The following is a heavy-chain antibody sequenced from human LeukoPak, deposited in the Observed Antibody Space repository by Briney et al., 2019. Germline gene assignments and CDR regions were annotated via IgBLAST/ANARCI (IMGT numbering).Heavy chain of an antibody. Sequence: QPGESLRLSCEASSGFTFTTNWMAWVRQAPGKGLEWVATINHEGTEKNYVDSVRGRFTVSRDNAKDSLSLQMNSLRAEDTAVYYCGRYLYAYGLDVWGLGTTVTVSS. V-gene: IGHV3-7*01. CDR1: GFTFTTNW. CDR2: INHEGTEK. D-gene: IGHD2/OR15-2a*01. CDR3: GRYLYAYGLDV. J-gene: IGHJ6*02.